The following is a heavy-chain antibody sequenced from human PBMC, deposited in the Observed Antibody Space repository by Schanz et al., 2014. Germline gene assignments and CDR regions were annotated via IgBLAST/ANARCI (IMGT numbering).Heavy chain of an antibody. CDR2: IIPVLNIA. D-gene: IGHD6-19*01. V-gene: IGHV1-69*02. Sequence: QVHLVQSGAEVKKPGSSVKVSCKASGGTFSSDTFSWVRQAPGQGLEWMGKIIPVLNIATYAQRFQGRVTMTADTSTSTAYMDLRSLRSDDTAVYYCARGGYSSGWYDRDIAHFDYWGQGTLVTVSS. J-gene: IGHJ4*02. CDR1: GGTFSSDT. CDR3: ARGGYSSGWYDRDIAHFDY.